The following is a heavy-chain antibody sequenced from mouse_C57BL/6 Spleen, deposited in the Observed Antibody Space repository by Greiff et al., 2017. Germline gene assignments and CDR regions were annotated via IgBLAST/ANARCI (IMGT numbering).Heavy chain of an antibody. V-gene: IGHV1-7*01. Sequence: QVQLQQSGAELAKPGASVKLSCKASGYTFTSYWLHWVKPRPGQGLEWIGYINPSSGYTKYNQKVKDKATLTADKSSSTAYMQLSSLTYEDSAVYYCARYGSSVIGSSYGYFDVWGTGTTVTVSS. CDR2: INPSSGYT. D-gene: IGHD1-1*01. CDR1: GYTFTSYW. J-gene: IGHJ1*03. CDR3: ARYGSSVIGSSYGYFDV.